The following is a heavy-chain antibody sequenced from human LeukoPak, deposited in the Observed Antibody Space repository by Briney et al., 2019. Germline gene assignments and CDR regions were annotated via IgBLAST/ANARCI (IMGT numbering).Heavy chain of an antibody. D-gene: IGHD5-12*01. Sequence: VASVKVSCKASGYTFTSYGISWVRQAPGQGLEWMGGIIPIFGTANYAQKFQGRVTITTDESTSTAYMELSSLRSEDTAVYYCARSEESGYDFDYWGQGTLVTVSS. J-gene: IGHJ4*02. CDR3: ARSEESGYDFDY. CDR2: IIPIFGTA. V-gene: IGHV1-69*05. CDR1: GYTFTSYG.